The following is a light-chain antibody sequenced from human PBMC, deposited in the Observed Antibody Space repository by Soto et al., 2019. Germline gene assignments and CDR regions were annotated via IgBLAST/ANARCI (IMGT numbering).Light chain of an antibody. J-gene: IGLJ2*01. CDR1: SSDVGRFNL. CDR3: CSYAGNNIVI. CDR2: EGT. Sequence: QSVLTQPASVSGSPGQSITISCTGTSSDVGRFNLVSWYQQHPGKAPKLMIYEGTKRPSGLSNRFSGSKSGNTASLTISGLQAEDEADYYCCSYAGNNIVIFGGGTKVTVL. V-gene: IGLV2-23*01.